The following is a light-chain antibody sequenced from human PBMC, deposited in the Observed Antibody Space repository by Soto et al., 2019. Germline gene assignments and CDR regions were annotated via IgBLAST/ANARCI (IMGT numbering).Light chain of an antibody. Sequence: NYMLTQPHSVSESPGKTVTISCTRSSGSIATKYVQWYQQRPGSAPTTVIYEHNQRPSGVPDRFSGSIDSSSNSASLTISGLKTEVEADYYCQSYDSSNQDVVFGGGTKLTVL. CDR2: EHN. CDR1: SGSIATKY. J-gene: IGLJ2*01. CDR3: QSYDSSNQDVV. V-gene: IGLV6-57*04.